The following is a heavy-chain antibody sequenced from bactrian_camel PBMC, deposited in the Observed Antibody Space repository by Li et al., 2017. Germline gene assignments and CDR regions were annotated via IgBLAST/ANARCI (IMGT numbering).Heavy chain of an antibody. V-gene: IGHV3S67*01. D-gene: IGHD5*01. CDR2: IDSGGDT. Sequence: DVQLVESGGGLVRPGGSLRLSCVTSGISFGLHGMSWVRQASGKAREGVADIDSGGDTRYADSVKGRFTISRDNAENTVYLQMNRVKPDDTAKYYCVADPGGTG. CDR1: GISFGLHG.